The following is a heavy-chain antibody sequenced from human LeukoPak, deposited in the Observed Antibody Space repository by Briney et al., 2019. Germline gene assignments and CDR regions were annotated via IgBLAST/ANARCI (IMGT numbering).Heavy chain of an antibody. CDR2: IDANGAGT. J-gene: IGHJ4*02. CDR1: GFTFSSYA. CDR3: AKGMSQWLGINFDY. D-gene: IGHD6-19*01. V-gene: IGHV3-23*01. Sequence: GGSLRLSCAASGFTFSSYAMTWVRQAPGKGLEWVSSIDANGAGTFYADSVKGRFSISRDNAKNTLYLQMNSLRAEDTAVYYCAKGMSQWLGINFDYWGQGTLVTVSS.